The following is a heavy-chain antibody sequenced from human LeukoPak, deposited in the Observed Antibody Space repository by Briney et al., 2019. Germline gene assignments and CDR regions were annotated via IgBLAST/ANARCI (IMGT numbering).Heavy chain of an antibody. CDR2: IYYSGST. CDR3: ARVGQDSSGYYIDY. J-gene: IGHJ4*02. Sequence: SETLSLTCTVSGGSISSYYWSWIRQPPGKGLEWIGYIYYSGSTNYNPSLKSRVTISVDTSKNQFSLKLSSVTAADTAVYYCARVGQDSSGYYIDYWGQGTLVTVSS. D-gene: IGHD3-22*01. CDR1: GGSISSYY. V-gene: IGHV4-59*12.